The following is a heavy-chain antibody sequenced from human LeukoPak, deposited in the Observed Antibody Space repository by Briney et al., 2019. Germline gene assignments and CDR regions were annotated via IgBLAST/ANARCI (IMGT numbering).Heavy chain of an antibody. J-gene: IGHJ4*02. D-gene: IGHD5-18*01. CDR1: GYIFPSYW. CDR2: IDPSDSYI. CDR3: ARHGYGAIWGFDY. V-gene: IGHV5-10-1*01. Sequence: GESLKISCKGSGYIFPSYWISWVRQMPGKGLEWMGRIDPSDSYINYSPPFQGHVTISADKSISTAYLQWSSLKASDTAMYYCARHGYGAIWGFDYWGQGTLVTVSS.